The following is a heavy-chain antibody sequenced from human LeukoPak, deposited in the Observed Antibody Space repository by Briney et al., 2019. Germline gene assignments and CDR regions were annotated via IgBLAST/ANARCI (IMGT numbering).Heavy chain of an antibody. V-gene: IGHV4-59*01. CDR2: IYYSGST. D-gene: IGHD5-18*01. Sequence: SETLSLTCSVSGGSMTSYYWSWIRQPPGKGLEWIGYIYYSGSTNYNPSLRSRVTISVDTSKNQFSLKLSSVTAADTAVYYCARTVNTAFAYYYYYMDVWGKGTTVTVSS. CDR3: ARTVNTAFAYYYYYMDV. CDR1: GGSMTSYY. J-gene: IGHJ6*03.